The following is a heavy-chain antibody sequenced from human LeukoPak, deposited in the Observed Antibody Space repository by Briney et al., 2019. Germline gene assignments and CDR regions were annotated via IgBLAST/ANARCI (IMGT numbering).Heavy chain of an antibody. CDR2: ISGSSGRT. V-gene: IGHV3-23*01. CDR1: GFIFSSHA. CDR3: AKEVVGIAVGAFDI. J-gene: IGHJ3*02. D-gene: IGHD6-19*01. Sequence: GGSLRLSCAASGFIFSSHAMTWVRQAPGKGLEWVSGISGSSGRTYYADSVKGRFTISRDNSKNTLYLQMNSLRVEDTAVYYCAKEVVGIAVGAFDIWGQGTMVTVSS.